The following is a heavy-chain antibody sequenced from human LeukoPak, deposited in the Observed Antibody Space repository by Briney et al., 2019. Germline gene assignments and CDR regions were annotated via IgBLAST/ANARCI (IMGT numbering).Heavy chain of an antibody. CDR1: GGTFSSYA. V-gene: IGHV1-69*05. D-gene: IGHD6-19*01. Sequence: ALVKVSCKASGGTFSSYAISWVRQAPGQGLEWMGRIIPIFGTANYAQKFQGRVTITTDESTSTAYMELSSLRSEDTAVYYCARERRAVAGYFDYWGQGTLVTVSS. J-gene: IGHJ4*02. CDR3: ARERRAVAGYFDY. CDR2: IIPIFGTA.